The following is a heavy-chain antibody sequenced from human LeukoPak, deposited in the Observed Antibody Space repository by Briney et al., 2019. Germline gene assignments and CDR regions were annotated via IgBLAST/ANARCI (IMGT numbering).Heavy chain of an antibody. CDR2: ISSSSSYI. V-gene: IGHV3-21*01. CDR3: ARDEGGGSFDY. J-gene: IGHJ4*02. CDR1: GFTFSSYS. D-gene: IGHD3-16*01. Sequence: GGSLRLSRAASGFTFSSYSMNWVRQAPGKGLEWVSSISSSSSYIYYADSVKGRFTISRDNAKNSLYLQMNSLRAEDTAVYYCARDEGGGSFDYWGQGTLVTVSS.